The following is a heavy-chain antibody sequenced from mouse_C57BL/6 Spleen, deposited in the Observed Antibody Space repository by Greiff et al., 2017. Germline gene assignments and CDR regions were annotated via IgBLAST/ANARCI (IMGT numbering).Heavy chain of an antibody. J-gene: IGHJ4*01. D-gene: IGHD3-2*02. CDR3: ARNSSGKVLYPYYAMDY. CDR2: ILPGRGST. Sequence: QVQLQQSGAELMKPGASVKLSCKATGYTFTGYWIEWVKQRPGHGLEWIGEILPGRGSTNYNEKFKGKATVTADTSSNTAYMQLSSLTTEDSAIYYCARNSSGKVLYPYYAMDYWGQGTSVTVSS. CDR1: GYTFTGYW. V-gene: IGHV1-9*01.